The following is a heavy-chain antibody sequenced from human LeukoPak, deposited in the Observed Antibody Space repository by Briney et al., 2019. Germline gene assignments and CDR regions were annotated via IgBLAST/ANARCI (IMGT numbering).Heavy chain of an antibody. CDR1: GFTFDDYA. CDR3: AKGLVGFSYYYGMDV. D-gene: IGHD3-10*01. J-gene: IGHJ6*02. CDR2: ISWNSGSI. V-gene: IGHV3-9*01. Sequence: GGSLRLSCAASGFTFDDYAMHWVRQAPGKGLEWVSGISWNSGSIGYADSVKGRLTISRDNAKNSLYLQMNSLRAEDTALYYCAKGLVGFSYYYGMDVWGQGTTVTVSS.